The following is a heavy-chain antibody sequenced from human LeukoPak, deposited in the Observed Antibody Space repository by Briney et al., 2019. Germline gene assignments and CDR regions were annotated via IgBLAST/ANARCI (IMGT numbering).Heavy chain of an antibody. CDR3: ARESAGFGGFDY. D-gene: IGHD2-15*01. V-gene: IGHV1-2*02. Sequence: ASVKVSCKASGGTFSSYAISWVRQAPGQGLEWMGCINPNRGDTSYAQMFQGRVTLTRDTSISTAYMEVSSLRSDDTAVYYCARESAGFGGFDYWGQGSPVTVSS. CDR1: GGTFSSYA. J-gene: IGHJ4*02. CDR2: INPNRGDT.